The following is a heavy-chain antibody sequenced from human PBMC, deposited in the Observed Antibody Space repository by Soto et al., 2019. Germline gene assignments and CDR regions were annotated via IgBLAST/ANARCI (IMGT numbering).Heavy chain of an antibody. D-gene: IGHD2-15*01. Sequence: GASVKVSCKASGYTFTSYDINWVRQATGQGLEWMGWMNPHSGNTGFAQKFQGRLTMTRDTSKSTAYMEVSSLRSEDTAIFYCARVASGGTYYFDYWGQGTLVTVPS. CDR2: MNPHSGNT. J-gene: IGHJ4*02. CDR3: ARVASGGTYYFDY. CDR1: GYTFTSYD. V-gene: IGHV1-8*01.